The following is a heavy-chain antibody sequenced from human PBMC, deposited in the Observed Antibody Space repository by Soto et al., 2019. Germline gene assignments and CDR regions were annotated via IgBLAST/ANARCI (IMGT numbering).Heavy chain of an antibody. CDR1: GFSLSNPRMG. CDR3: ARIPSYYYDSSGYSLVWFDP. V-gene: IGHV2-26*01. CDR2: IFSNDEK. J-gene: IGHJ5*02. D-gene: IGHD3-22*01. Sequence: SGPTLVNPIETLTLTCTVSGFSLSNPRMGVSWIRQPPGKALEWLAHIFSNDEKSYSTSLKSRLTISKDTSKSQVVLTMTNMDPVDTATYYCARIPSYYYDSSGYSLVWFDPWGQVSLVTVSS.